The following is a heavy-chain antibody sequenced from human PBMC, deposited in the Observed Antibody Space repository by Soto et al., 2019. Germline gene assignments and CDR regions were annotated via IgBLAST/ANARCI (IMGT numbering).Heavy chain of an antibody. J-gene: IGHJ3*02. CDR2: IYWDDEQ. CDR1: GFSLTTSGVG. CDR3: AHRLYASSDDAFDI. Sequence: QITLKESGPTLVKPTQTLTLTCTFSGFSLTTSGVGVGWIRQPPGKALEWLALIYWDDEQRYSLSLQSRLTITNDTSKIQVDLTVTNMNPSDRGTYYWAHRLYASSDDAFDIWGQGTMVYVSS. D-gene: IGHD6-6*01. V-gene: IGHV2-5*02.